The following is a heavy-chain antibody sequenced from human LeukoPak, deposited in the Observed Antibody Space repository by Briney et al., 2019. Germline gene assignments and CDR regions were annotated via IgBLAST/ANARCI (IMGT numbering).Heavy chain of an antibody. CDR1: GGSISSYY. Sequence: SETLSLTCTVSGGSISSYYWSWIRQPAGKGLEWIGRIYTSGSTNYNLSLKSRVTMSVDTSKNQFSLKLSSVTAADTAVYYCARRGRGKLLYWYFDLWGRGTLVTVSS. V-gene: IGHV4-4*07. CDR2: IYTSGST. J-gene: IGHJ2*01. CDR3: ARRGRGKLLYWYFDL. D-gene: IGHD4-23*01.